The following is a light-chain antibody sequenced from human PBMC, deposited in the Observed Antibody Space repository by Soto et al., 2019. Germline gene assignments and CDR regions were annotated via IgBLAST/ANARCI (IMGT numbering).Light chain of an antibody. Sequence: DIQMTQSRTTLAGSVGDSVTITCRASQTFSSWLAWYQQKTGKAPKILIYKESTLQSGVPSRFSGSGSGTELNLTISSLQPDDFATYYCQNFNSYSEACGQGTKVDI. CDR1: QTFSSW. CDR3: QNFNSYSEA. V-gene: IGKV1-5*03. J-gene: IGKJ1*01. CDR2: KES.